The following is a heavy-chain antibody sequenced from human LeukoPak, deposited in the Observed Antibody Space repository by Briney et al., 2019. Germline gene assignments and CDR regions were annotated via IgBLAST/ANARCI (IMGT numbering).Heavy chain of an antibody. D-gene: IGHD6-13*01. V-gene: IGHV4-38-2*02. CDR1: GYSISSGYY. Sequence: SETLSLTCTVSGYSISSGYYWGWTRQPPGKGLEWIGSIYHSGSTYYNPSLKSRVTISVDTSKNQFSLKLSSVTAADTAVYYCGRAYSSSWYFNWFDPWGQGTLVTVSS. CDR2: IYHSGST. J-gene: IGHJ5*02. CDR3: GRAYSSSWYFNWFDP.